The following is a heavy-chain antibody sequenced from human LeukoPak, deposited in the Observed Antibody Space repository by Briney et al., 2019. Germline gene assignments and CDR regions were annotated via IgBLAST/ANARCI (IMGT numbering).Heavy chain of an antibody. V-gene: IGHV3-30-3*01. CDR2: ISYDGSNK. CDR1: GFTFSSYA. D-gene: IGHD1-26*01. Sequence: GGSLRLSCAASGFTFSSYAMHWVRQAPGKGLEWVAVISYDGSNKYYADSVKGRFTISRDNSKNTLYLQMNSLRAEDTAVYYCARDTSHQNANLVGATAYWGQGTLVTVSS. J-gene: IGHJ4*02. CDR3: ARDTSHQNANLVGATAY.